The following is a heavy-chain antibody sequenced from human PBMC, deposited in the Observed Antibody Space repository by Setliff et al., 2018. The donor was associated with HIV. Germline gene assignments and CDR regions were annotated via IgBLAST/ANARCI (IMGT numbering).Heavy chain of an antibody. CDR1: GYTFTSYA. J-gene: IGHJ6*03. Sequence: ASVKVSCKASGYTFTSYAMHWVRQAPGQRLEWMGWINAGNGNTKYSQKFQGRVTITRDTSASTAYMELSSLRSEDTAVYYCAKLTYFGSGSRVPKPGYFYMDVWGQGTTVTVSS. V-gene: IGHV1-3*01. CDR2: INAGNGNT. CDR3: AKLTYFGSGSRVPKPGYFYMDV. D-gene: IGHD3-10*01.